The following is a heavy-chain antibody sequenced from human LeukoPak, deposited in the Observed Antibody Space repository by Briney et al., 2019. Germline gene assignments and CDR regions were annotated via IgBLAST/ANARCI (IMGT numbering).Heavy chain of an antibody. CDR3: ARGAVPAAIYNWFDP. V-gene: IGHV1-69*13. D-gene: IGHD2-2*01. J-gene: IGHJ5*02. CDR2: IIPIFGTA. Sequence: GASVKVPCKASGGTFSSYAISWVRQAPGQGLEWMGGIIPIFGTANYAQKFQGRVTITADESTSTAYMELSSLRSEDTAVYYCARGAVPAAIYNWFDPWGQGTLVTVSS. CDR1: GGTFSSYA.